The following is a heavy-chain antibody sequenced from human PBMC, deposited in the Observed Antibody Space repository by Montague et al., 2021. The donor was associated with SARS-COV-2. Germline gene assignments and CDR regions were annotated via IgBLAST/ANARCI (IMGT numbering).Heavy chain of an antibody. CDR3: ARDSPHFDFWRGHYGDKYYMDI. Sequence: TLSLTCTVSGDSITSKTHYWDWVRQPTGKGLEWIGRLLTSGATNFNPSLKIRLTISTDTYKNEFYLKLMSVTAADTAVYYCARDSPHFDFWRGHYGDKYYMDIWGKGTMVTVS. CDR1: GDSITSKTHY. V-gene: IGHV4-61*02. D-gene: IGHD3-3*01. CDR2: LLTSGAT. J-gene: IGHJ6*03.